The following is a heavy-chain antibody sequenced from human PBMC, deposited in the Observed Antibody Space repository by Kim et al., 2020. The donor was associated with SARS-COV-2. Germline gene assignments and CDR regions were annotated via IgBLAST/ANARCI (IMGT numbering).Heavy chain of an antibody. J-gene: IGHJ4*02. CDR1: GYTFTGYY. CDR3: ARELLLEGYSSSSVDY. Sequence: ASVKVSCKASGYTFTGYYMHWVRQAPGQGLEWMGRINPNSGGTNYAQKFQGRVTMTRDTSISTAYMELSRLRSDDTAVYYCARELLLEGYSSSSVDYWGQGTLVTVSS. V-gene: IGHV1-2*06. CDR2: INPNSGGT. D-gene: IGHD6-6*01.